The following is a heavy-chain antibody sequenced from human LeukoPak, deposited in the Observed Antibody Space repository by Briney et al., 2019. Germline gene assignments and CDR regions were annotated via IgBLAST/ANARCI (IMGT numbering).Heavy chain of an antibody. V-gene: IGHV4-39*07. Sequence: SETLSLTCTVSGGSISSSSYYWGWIRQPPGKGLEWIGSIYYSGSTYYNPSLKSRVTISVDTSKNQFSLKLSSVTAADTAVYYCARVAIRGVRYFDWLLFINFDYWGQGTLVTVSS. CDR2: IYYSGST. CDR1: GGSISSSSYY. CDR3: ARVAIRGVRYFDWLLFINFDY. D-gene: IGHD3-9*01. J-gene: IGHJ4*02.